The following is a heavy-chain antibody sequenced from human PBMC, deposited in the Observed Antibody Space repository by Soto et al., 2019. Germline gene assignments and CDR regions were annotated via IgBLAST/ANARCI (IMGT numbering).Heavy chain of an antibody. CDR1: GGSISSGGYS. Sequence: SETLSLTCAVSGGSISSGGYSWSWIRQPPGKGLEWIGYIYHSGSTYYNPSLKSRVTISVDRSKNQFSLKLSSVTAADTAVYYCARVPDRWGGAFDIWGQGTTVTVSS. D-gene: IGHD7-27*01. J-gene: IGHJ3*02. CDR2: IYHSGST. V-gene: IGHV4-30-2*01. CDR3: ARVPDRWGGAFDI.